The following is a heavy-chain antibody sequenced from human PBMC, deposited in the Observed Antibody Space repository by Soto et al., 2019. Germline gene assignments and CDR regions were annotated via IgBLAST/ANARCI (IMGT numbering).Heavy chain of an antibody. Sequence: PGGSLRLSCAASGFSFSSYAMNWVRQAPGKGLEWVSTISGSCGSTYYADSVQGRFTVSRDNSKNTLYLQMNSLRAEDTAVYYCASRSATVLSLTYWGPGTQVTVSS. J-gene: IGHJ4*02. V-gene: IGHV3-23*01. CDR2: ISGSCGST. CDR3: ASRSATVLSLTY. D-gene: IGHD2-8*01. CDR1: GFSFSSYA.